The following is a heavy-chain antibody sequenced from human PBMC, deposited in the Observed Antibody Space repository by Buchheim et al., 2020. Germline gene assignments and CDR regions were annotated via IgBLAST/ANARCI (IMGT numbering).Heavy chain of an antibody. V-gene: IGHV3-23*01. Sequence: EVQLLESGGGLVQPGGSLRLSCAASGFSFSSFAMRWVRQAPGKGLEWVSAISPAGSNTYFADSVKGRFTISRDNSKKTLFLQMNSLRAEDTALYYCAKEGFDYWGQGTL. CDR3: AKEGFDY. CDR2: ISPAGSNT. J-gene: IGHJ4*02. CDR1: GFSFSSFA.